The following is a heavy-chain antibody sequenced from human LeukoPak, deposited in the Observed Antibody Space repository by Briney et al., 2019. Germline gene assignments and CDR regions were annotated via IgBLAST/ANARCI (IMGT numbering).Heavy chain of an antibody. CDR2: IYYSGST. D-gene: IGHD3-22*01. J-gene: IGHJ3*02. CDR3: ARRQYYYDSSGYYRHGAFDI. Sequence: PSETLSLTCTVSGGSISSGGYYWSWIRQHPGKGLEWIGYIYYSGSTYYNPSLKSRVTISVDTSKNQFSLKLSSVTAADTAVYYCARRQYYYDSSGYYRHGAFDIWGQGTMVTVSS. V-gene: IGHV4-31*03. CDR1: GGSISSGGYY.